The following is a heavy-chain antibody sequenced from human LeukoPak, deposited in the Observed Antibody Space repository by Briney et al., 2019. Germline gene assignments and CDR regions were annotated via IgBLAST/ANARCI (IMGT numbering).Heavy chain of an antibody. J-gene: IGHJ4*02. Sequence: KPSETLSLTCTVSGASISRYFWNWIPQPPGKELEWIGYISSGGSTNYNPSLKSRVTISIDTSMNQFSLKLTSATAADTAIYYCARGDDYKSTLFDYWGQGTLVTVSS. V-gene: IGHV4-59*01. CDR3: ARGDDYKSTLFDY. D-gene: IGHD5-12*01. CDR2: ISSGGST. CDR1: GASISRYF.